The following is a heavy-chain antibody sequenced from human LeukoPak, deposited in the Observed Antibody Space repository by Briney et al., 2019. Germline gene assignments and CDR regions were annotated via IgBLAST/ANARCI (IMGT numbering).Heavy chain of an antibody. J-gene: IGHJ4*02. CDR3: ARDPVGTSGERYFVD. Sequence: GGSLRHSPAASGFTLSSYVACTVSQAPGQGLEWVSGISDSGGSTYYADSVKGRFTISRDNSKNTLYLQMNSLRAEDTAVYYCARDPVGTSGERYFVDWGQGALVTVSS. D-gene: IGHD3-10*01. CDR1: GFTLSSYV. CDR2: ISDSGGST. V-gene: IGHV3-23*01.